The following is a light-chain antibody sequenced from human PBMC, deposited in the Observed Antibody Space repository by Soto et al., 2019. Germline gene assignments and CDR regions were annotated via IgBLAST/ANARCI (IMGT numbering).Light chain of an antibody. CDR3: QQYGSSGT. Sequence: GLTLSLGALSLSPGERATLSCRASQSVSNNYLAWYQQKPGQAPRLLIYGASNRATGIPDRFSGSGSGTDFTLTISRLEPEDFAVYYCQQYGSSGTFGQGTKVDIK. CDR1: QSVSNNY. CDR2: GAS. V-gene: IGKV3-20*01. J-gene: IGKJ1*01.